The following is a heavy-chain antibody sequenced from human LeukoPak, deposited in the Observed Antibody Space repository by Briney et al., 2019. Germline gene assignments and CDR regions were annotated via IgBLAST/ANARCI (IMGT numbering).Heavy chain of an antibody. CDR3: ARDTTGNYMDV. Sequence: GGSLRLSCAASGFTFSSHSMNWVRQAPGKGLEWVSYISSNSNTMYYADSVKGRFTISRDNAKNSLYLQMNSLRAEDTAVYYCARDTTGNYMDVWGKGTTVTVSS. D-gene: IGHD1-1*01. CDR1: GFTFSSHS. J-gene: IGHJ6*03. CDR2: ISSNSNTM. V-gene: IGHV3-48*01.